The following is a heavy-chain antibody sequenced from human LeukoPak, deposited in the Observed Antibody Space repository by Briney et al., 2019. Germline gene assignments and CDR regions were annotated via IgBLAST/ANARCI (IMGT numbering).Heavy chain of an antibody. J-gene: IGHJ4*02. Sequence: GESLKISCQASGYRSTSYWIGWVRQMPGQGLEWMGIIYPHDSETRYNPSFQGRVSISVDRSINTTYLQWSSLEASDTATYYCARASYTAGYLAYWGQGTLVTVSS. V-gene: IGHV5-51*01. D-gene: IGHD3-16*02. CDR3: ARASYTAGYLAY. CDR2: IYPHDSET. CDR1: GYRSTSYW.